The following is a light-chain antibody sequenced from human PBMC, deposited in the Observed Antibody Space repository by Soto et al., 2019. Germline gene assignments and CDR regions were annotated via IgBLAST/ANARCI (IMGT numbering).Light chain of an antibody. CDR3: KSYAGSNTYV. V-gene: IGLV2-8*01. CDR1: KNDIGVYDF. Sequence: QYALTQPPSASGSPGQSVTISCTGTKNDIGVYDFVSWYQHHPGKDPRLIIYEVVQRPSGVPDRFSGSKSGNTASLTVSGLQAADEADYFCKSYAGSNTYVFGSGTKLTVL. J-gene: IGLJ1*01. CDR2: EVV.